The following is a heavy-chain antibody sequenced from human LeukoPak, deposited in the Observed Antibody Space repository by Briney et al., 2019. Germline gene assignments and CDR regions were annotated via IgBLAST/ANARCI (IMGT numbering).Heavy chain of an antibody. D-gene: IGHD3-22*01. Sequence: GESLKISCKGSGYSFTSYWIGWVRQMPGKGLEWMGIIYPGDSDTRYSPSFQGQVTISADKSISTAYLQWSSLKASDTAMYYCARWAGDSSGYYYVAALAWGQGTLVTVSS. CDR1: GYSFTSYW. J-gene: IGHJ5*02. CDR2: IYPGDSDT. CDR3: ARWAGDSSGYYYVAALA. V-gene: IGHV5-51*01.